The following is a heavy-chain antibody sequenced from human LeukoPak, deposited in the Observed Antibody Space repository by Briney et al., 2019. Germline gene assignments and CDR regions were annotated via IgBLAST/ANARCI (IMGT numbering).Heavy chain of an antibody. CDR3: AREIYVGPYYFDY. J-gene: IGHJ4*02. D-gene: IGHD5/OR15-5a*01. Sequence: PGGSLRLSCAASGFTFSSYWMHWVRQAPGKGLVWVSRINSDGSSISYADSVKGRFTISRDNAKNTLYLQMNSLRAEDTAVYYCAREIYVGPYYFDYWGQGTLVTVSS. V-gene: IGHV3-74*01. CDR2: INSDGSSI. CDR1: GFTFSSYW.